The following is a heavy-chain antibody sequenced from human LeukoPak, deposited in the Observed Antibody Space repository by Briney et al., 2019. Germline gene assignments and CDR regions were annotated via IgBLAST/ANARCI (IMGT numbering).Heavy chain of an antibody. J-gene: IGHJ4*02. CDR2: IYYSGST. Sequence: SETLSLTCAVSGDSISSHNWWTWVRQSPGKGLEWIGNIYYSGSTYYNESLESRVTISIDTSKNQFSLKLNSVTAADTAMYYCAKSGGYGLIDYWGQGTLVTVSS. CDR1: GDSISSHNW. D-gene: IGHD1-26*01. V-gene: IGHV4-4*02. CDR3: AKSGGYGLIDY.